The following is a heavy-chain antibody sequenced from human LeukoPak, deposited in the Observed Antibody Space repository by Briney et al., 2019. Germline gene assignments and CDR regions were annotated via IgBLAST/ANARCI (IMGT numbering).Heavy chain of an antibody. CDR1: GGTFSSYA. Sequence: GASMKVSCEASGGTFSSYAISWVRQAPGQGLEWMGGIIPIFGTANYAQKFQGRVTITADESTSTAYMELSSLRSEDTAVYYCARTDSSGYYISSSFDYWGQGTLVTVSS. D-gene: IGHD3-22*01. CDR2: IIPIFGTA. V-gene: IGHV1-69*13. CDR3: ARTDSSGYYISSSFDY. J-gene: IGHJ4*02.